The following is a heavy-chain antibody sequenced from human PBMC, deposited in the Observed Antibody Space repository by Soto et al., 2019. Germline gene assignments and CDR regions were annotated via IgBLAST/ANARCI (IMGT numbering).Heavy chain of an antibody. V-gene: IGHV3-13*04. Sequence: GGSLRLSCSASGFTFSSYDMHWVRQGTGKGLEWVSAIGTTGDTYYAGSVKGRFTISRENAKNSLYLQMNSLRAGDTAIYFCARAIGPTIFDYWGQGTLVTVSS. CDR2: IGTTGDT. CDR3: ARAIGPTIFDY. CDR1: GFTFSSYD. J-gene: IGHJ4*02. D-gene: IGHD3-22*01.